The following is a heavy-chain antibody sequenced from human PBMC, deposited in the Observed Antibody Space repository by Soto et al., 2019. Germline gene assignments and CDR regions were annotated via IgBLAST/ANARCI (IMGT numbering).Heavy chain of an antibody. CDR2: IIPIFGTA. CDR1: GGTFSSYA. V-gene: IGHV1-69*13. D-gene: IGHD3-22*01. CDR3: ARNEDYYDSSGYYFNWFDP. Sequence: SVKVSCKASGGTFSSYAISWVRQAPGQGLEWMGGIIPIFGTANYAQKFQGRVTITANESTSTAYMELSSLRSEDTAVYYCARNEDYYDSSGYYFNWFDPWGQGTLVTVSS. J-gene: IGHJ5*02.